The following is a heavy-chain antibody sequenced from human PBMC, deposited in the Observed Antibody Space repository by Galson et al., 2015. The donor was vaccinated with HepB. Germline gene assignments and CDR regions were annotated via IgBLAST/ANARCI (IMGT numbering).Heavy chain of an antibody. CDR3: ATGYSDNGGGDSFDI. J-gene: IGHJ3*02. V-gene: IGHV1-24*01. D-gene: IGHD3-22*01. Sequence: SVKVSCKVSGYTLTELSMHWVRQAPGNGLEWMGGFDPEDGDTISAQNFQGRVTMTEDTSTDTAHMELRSLRSEDSAFYYCATGYSDNGGGDSFDIWGQGSMVIVSS. CDR1: GYTLTELS. CDR2: FDPEDGDT.